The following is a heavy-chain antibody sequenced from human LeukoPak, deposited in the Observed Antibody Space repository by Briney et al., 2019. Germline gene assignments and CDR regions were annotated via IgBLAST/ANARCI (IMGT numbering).Heavy chain of an antibody. Sequence: SETLSLTCSVSGAFSTNYFWSWIRQPAGKGLEWIGRINTSGDTNYNPSLKSRVTMSVDTSKCQFSLNLSSMTAADTAVYYCARTLLPATMGAFDIWGQGTMVTVSS. D-gene: IGHD2-2*01. J-gene: IGHJ3*02. CDR1: GAFSTNYF. CDR3: ARTLLPATMGAFDI. V-gene: IGHV4-4*07. CDR2: INTSGDT.